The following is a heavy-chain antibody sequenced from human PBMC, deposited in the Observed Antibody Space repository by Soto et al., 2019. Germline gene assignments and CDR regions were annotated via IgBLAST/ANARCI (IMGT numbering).Heavy chain of an antibody. V-gene: IGHV1-46*01. J-gene: IGHJ4*02. D-gene: IGHD3-22*01. CDR2: IDPSGTGT. CDR1: GHTLINYY. CDR3: AINYYDSSAYLY. Sequence: ASVKVSCKASGHTLINYYMHWVRQAPGQGLDWLGKIDPSGTGTSYAGRLQGRITLTSDTSTNPCSVELSNLRSEDPAIYYCAINYYDSSAYLYWGQGTLANVSS.